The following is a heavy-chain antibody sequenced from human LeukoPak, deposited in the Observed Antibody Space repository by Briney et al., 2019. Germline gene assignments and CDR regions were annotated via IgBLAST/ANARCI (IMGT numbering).Heavy chain of an antibody. CDR2: INPNSGGT. V-gene: IGHV1-2*02. D-gene: IGHD5-12*01. Sequence: GASVKVSCKASGYTFTGYYMHWVRQAPGQGLEWMGWINPNSGGTNYAQKFQGRVTMTRDTSISTAYMELSRLRSDDTAVYYCARINSGYDFNDDYWGQGTLVTVSS. J-gene: IGHJ4*02. CDR1: GYTFTGYY. CDR3: ARINSGYDFNDDY.